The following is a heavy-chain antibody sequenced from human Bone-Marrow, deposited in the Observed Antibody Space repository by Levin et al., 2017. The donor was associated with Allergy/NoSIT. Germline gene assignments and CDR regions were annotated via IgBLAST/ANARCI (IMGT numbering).Heavy chain of an antibody. CDR1: GFTFSSFW. V-gene: IGHV3-74*01. CDR2: IDNDGAVT. Sequence: GESLKISCAASGFTFSSFWMHWVRQAPGKGLVWVSRIDNDGAVTEYADSVKGRFTISRDNAKNTLYLQMNSLRAEDTAVYYCASTLYDVLTGLYGVDVWGQGTTVTVAS. J-gene: IGHJ6*02. D-gene: IGHD3-9*01. CDR3: ASTLYDVLTGLYGVDV.